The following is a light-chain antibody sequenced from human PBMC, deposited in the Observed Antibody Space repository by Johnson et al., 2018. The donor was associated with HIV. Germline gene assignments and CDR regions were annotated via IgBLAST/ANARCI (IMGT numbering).Light chain of an antibody. Sequence: QSVLTQPPSVSAAPGQKVTISCSGSSSNIGNNYVSWYQQLPGTAPKLLIYDNNKRPSGIPDRFSGSKSGTSATLGITGLQTGDEADYYCGTWDSSLSAGVFGTVTKFTGL. J-gene: IGLJ1*01. CDR2: DNN. CDR3: GTWDSSLSAGV. CDR1: SSNIGNNY. V-gene: IGLV1-51*01.